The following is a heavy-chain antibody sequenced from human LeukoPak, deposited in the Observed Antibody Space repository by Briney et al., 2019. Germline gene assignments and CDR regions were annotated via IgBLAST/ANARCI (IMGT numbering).Heavy chain of an antibody. Sequence: GGSLRLSCAASGFAISSNYMNWVRQAPGKGLEWVSVIYSGGSTYYADSVKGRFTISRDNSKNTLYLQMNSLRVEDTAVYYCARGPSTVTPFDYWGQGTLVTVSS. CDR2: IYSGGST. CDR3: ARGPSTVTPFDY. J-gene: IGHJ4*02. D-gene: IGHD4-17*01. V-gene: IGHV3-53*01. CDR1: GFAISSNY.